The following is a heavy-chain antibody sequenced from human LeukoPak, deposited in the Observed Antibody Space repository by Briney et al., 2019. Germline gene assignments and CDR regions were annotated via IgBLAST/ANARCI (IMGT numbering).Heavy chain of an antibody. J-gene: IGHJ6*03. CDR2: ISAYNGNT. CDR1: GYAFTIYG. CDR3: ARCGRSGWYGDYYYMDV. D-gene: IGHD6-19*01. Sequence: ASVKVSCKASGYAFTIYGISWVRQAPGQGLEWMGWISAYNGNTNYAQNLQGRVTMTTDTSTRTAYMEVRSLRSDDTAVYYCARCGRSGWYGDYYYMDVWGKGTTVTVSS. V-gene: IGHV1-18*01.